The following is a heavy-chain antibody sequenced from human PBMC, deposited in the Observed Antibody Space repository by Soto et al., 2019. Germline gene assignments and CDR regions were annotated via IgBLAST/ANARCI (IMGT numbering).Heavy chain of an antibody. Sequence: LRLSCAASGFTFSSYAMSWVRQAPGKGLEWVSAISGSGGRTYYADSVKGRFTISRDNSKNTLYLQMNSLRAEDTAVYYCAKSSAADYYYYGMDVWGQGTTVTVSS. CDR3: AKSSAADYYYYGMDV. J-gene: IGHJ6*02. V-gene: IGHV3-23*01. D-gene: IGHD6-13*01. CDR2: ISGSGGRT. CDR1: GFTFSSYA.